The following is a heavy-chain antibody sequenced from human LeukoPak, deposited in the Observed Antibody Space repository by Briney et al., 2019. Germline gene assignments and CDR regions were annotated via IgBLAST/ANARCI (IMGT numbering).Heavy chain of an antibody. CDR1: GGSISSSNW. D-gene: IGHD5-12*01. Sequence: SETLSLTCAVSGGSISSSNWWSWVRQPPGKGLEWIGEIYHSGSTNYNPSLKSRVTISVDKSKNQFSLKLSSVTAADTAVYYCARIYYSGYAIFDYWGQGTLVTVSS. J-gene: IGHJ4*02. CDR2: IYHSGST. CDR3: ARIYYSGYAIFDY. V-gene: IGHV4-4*02.